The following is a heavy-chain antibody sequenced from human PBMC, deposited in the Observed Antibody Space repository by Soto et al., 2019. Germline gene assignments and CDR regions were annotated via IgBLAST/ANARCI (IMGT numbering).Heavy chain of an antibody. J-gene: IGHJ4*02. Sequence: QVPLVQSGAEVKKPGASVKVSCKASGYTFTSYDINWVRQATGQGLEWMGWMNPNSGNTGYAQKFQGRVTMTRNTSISTAYMELSSLRSEDTAVYYCARRSMARRSLGYWGQGTLVTVSS. V-gene: IGHV1-8*01. D-gene: IGHD6-6*01. CDR1: GYTFTSYD. CDR2: MNPNSGNT. CDR3: ARRSMARRSLGY.